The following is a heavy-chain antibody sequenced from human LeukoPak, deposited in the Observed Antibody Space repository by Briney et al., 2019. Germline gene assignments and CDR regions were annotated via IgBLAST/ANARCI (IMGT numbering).Heavy chain of an antibody. CDR2: IRSKAYGGTP. CDR3: TRVAITLVGSYDHYFDY. D-gene: IGHD1-26*01. V-gene: IGHV3-49*04. J-gene: IGHJ4*02. Sequence: GRSLRLSCTASGFTFGDYAMSWVRQAPGKGLEWVSLIRSKAYGGTPEYAASVKDRFTISRDDSKSIAYLQMSSLKTEDTAVYYCTRVAITLVGSYDHYFDYWGQGTLVTVSS. CDR1: GFTFGDYA.